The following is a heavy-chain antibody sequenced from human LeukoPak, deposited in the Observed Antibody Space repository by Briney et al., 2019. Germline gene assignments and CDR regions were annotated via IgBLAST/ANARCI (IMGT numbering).Heavy chain of an antibody. Sequence: GGSLRLSCAASGFTFSSYAMSWVRQAPGKGLEWVGRIKSKTDGGTTDYAAPVKGRFTISRDDSKNMLYLQMNSLKTEDTAVYCCPTPYYYDSGTYFWDYWGQGTLVIVSS. CDR2: IKSKTDGGTT. D-gene: IGHD3-10*01. J-gene: IGHJ4*02. CDR1: GFTFSSYA. CDR3: PTPYYYDSGTYFWDY. V-gene: IGHV3-15*01.